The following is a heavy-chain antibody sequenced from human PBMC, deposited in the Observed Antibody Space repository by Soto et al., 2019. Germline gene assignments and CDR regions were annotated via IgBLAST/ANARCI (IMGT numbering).Heavy chain of an antibody. D-gene: IGHD2-15*01. CDR3: ARDTNIGYFSGGSCYYYDY. CDR1: AGTFSSYA. J-gene: IGHJ4*02. V-gene: IGHV1-69*13. Sequence: SVKVSCKASAGTFSSYAISWVLQAPGEGLAWMGGIIPIFGTANYAQKFQSRVTITADESTSTAYVELSSPRSEDTAVYYSARDTNIGYFSGGSCYYYDYWRQGTLVTVSS. CDR2: IIPIFGTA.